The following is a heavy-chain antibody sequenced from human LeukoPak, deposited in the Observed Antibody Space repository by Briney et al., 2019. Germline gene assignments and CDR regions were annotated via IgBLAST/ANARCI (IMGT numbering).Heavy chain of an antibody. CDR3: ARESVSKTTVADYYYYYMDV. CDR2: INPNSGGT. J-gene: IGHJ6*03. Sequence: ASVKVSCKASGYTFTGYYMHWVRQAPGQGLEWMGWINPNSGGTNCAQKFQGRVTMTRDTSISTAYMELSGLRSDDTAVYYCARESVSKTTVADYYYYYMDVWGKGTTVTVSS. V-gene: IGHV1-2*02. CDR1: GYTFTGYY. D-gene: IGHD4-23*01.